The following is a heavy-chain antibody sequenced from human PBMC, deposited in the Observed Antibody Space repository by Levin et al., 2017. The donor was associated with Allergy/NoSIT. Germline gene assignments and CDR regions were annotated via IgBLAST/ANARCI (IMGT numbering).Heavy chain of an antibody. Sequence: SETLSLTCTVSGGSISSYYWSWIRQPPGKGLEWIGYIYYSGSTNYNPSLKSRVTISVDTSKNQFSLKLSSVTAADTAVYYCARDGIAAEGDPGFDPWGQGTLVTVSS. V-gene: IGHV4-59*01. CDR3: ARDGIAAEGDPGFDP. CDR1: GGSISSYY. D-gene: IGHD6-13*01. J-gene: IGHJ5*02. CDR2: IYYSGST.